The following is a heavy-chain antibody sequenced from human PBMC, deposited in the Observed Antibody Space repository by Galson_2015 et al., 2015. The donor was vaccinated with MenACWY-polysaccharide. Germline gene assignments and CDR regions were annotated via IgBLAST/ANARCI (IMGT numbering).Heavy chain of an antibody. CDR2: INSDGSST. Sequence: SLRLSCAASGFTFSSYWMHWVRQALGKGLVWVSRINSDGSSTSYADSVKGRFTISRDNAKNTLYLQMSSLRAEDTAVYYCARPPYSSGWYADYWGQGTLVTVSS. CDR1: GFTFSSYW. D-gene: IGHD6-19*01. CDR3: ARPPYSSGWYADY. J-gene: IGHJ4*02. V-gene: IGHV3-74*01.